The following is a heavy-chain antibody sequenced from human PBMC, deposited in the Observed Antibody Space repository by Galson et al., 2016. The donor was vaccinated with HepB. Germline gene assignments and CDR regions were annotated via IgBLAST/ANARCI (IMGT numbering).Heavy chain of an antibody. V-gene: IGHV3-48*04. Sequence: SLRLSCAASGFTFSLYSMYWVRQAPGKGLDWVSYISTGGTTIYYADSVKGRFTIPRDNAKNLLYLQMNSLRVEDTAVYYCARDPYCGGDCNSPRYFDLWGRGTLVTVSS. CDR1: GFTFSLYS. J-gene: IGHJ2*01. CDR3: ARDPYCGGDCNSPRYFDL. D-gene: IGHD2-21*02. CDR2: ISTGGTTI.